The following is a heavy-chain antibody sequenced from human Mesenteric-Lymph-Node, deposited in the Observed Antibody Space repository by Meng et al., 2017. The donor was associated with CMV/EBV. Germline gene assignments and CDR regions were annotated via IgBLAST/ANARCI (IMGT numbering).Heavy chain of an antibody. Sequence: SETLSLTCAVYGGSFSGYYWSWIRQPPGKGLEWIGEINHSGSTNYNPSLKSRVTISVDTSKNQFSLKLSSVTAADTAVYYCARDSLNSALYYYDTSGSDTFDIWGQGTMVTVSS. CDR1: GGSFSGYY. J-gene: IGHJ3*02. CDR3: ARDSLNSALYYYDTSGSDTFDI. CDR2: INHSGST. D-gene: IGHD3-22*01. V-gene: IGHV4-34*01.